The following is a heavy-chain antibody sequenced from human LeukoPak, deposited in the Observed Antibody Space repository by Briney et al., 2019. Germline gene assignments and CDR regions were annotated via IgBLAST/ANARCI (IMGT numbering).Heavy chain of an antibody. CDR1: GYSFTSYW. J-gene: IGHJ4*02. CDR2: IYPGDSDT. CDR3: ARQGSYYDSSGYRTRYFDY. Sequence: GESLKISCKGSGYSFTSYWIGWVRQMPGKGLEWMGIIYPGDSDTSYGPSFQGQVTISADKSISTAYLQWSSLKASDTAMYYCARQGSYYDSSGYRTRYFDYWGQGTLVTVSS. D-gene: IGHD3-22*01. V-gene: IGHV5-51*01.